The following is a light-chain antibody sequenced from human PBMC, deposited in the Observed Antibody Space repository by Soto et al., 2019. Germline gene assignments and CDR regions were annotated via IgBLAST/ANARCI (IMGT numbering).Light chain of an antibody. V-gene: IGKV3-15*01. CDR1: QSVGTN. CDR3: QQYNNWPQT. CDR2: GVS. Sequence: ERVMTQSPVTLSVSPGESVTLSCRASQSVGTNLAWYQQKPGQAPSLLIYGVSTRATGIPTRLSGSGSGRQFTLTISSLQSEDFAVYYCQQYNNWPQTFGQGTKVEIK. J-gene: IGKJ1*01.